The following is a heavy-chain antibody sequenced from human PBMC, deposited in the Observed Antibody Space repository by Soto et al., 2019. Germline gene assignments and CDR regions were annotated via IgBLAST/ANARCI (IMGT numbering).Heavy chain of an antibody. CDR3: ARMATFGSLNWFDP. CDR2: MNPGSGDT. D-gene: IGHD3-16*01. Sequence: ASVKVSCKASGYSFTNNDVSWVRQSTGQGLEWMGWMNPGSGDTGYAQKFQGRVTMTRDISIATAYMQLSSLRSDDTAIYYCARMATFGSLNWFDPWGQGTLVTVS. J-gene: IGHJ5*02. CDR1: GYSFTNND. V-gene: IGHV1-8*01.